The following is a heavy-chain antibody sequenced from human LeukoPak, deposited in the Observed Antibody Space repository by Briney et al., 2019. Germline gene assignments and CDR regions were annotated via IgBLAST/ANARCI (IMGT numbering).Heavy chain of an antibody. CDR1: GYTFTGYY. Sequence: ASVKVSCKASGYTFTGYYMHWVRQAPGQGLEWMGRINPNSGGTNYAQKFQGRVTMTRDTSISTAYMELSRLRSDDTAVYYCARDRGSGSYLLPYWGQGTLVTVSS. V-gene: IGHV1-2*06. CDR3: ARDRGSGSYLLPY. J-gene: IGHJ4*02. CDR2: INPNSGGT. D-gene: IGHD3-10*01.